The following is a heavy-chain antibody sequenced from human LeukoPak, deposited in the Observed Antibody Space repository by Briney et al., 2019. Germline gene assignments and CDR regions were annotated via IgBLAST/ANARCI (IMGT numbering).Heavy chain of an antibody. CDR2: ISAYNGNT. Sequence: ASVKVSCRASGYSFTSYGISWVRQAPGQGLEWMGWISAYNGNTNYAQKLQGRVTMTTDTSTSTAYMELRGLRFDDTAVYYCAKGGPYSSGWHNDYRGQGTLVTVSS. D-gene: IGHD6-19*01. CDR1: GYSFTSYG. V-gene: IGHV1-18*01. J-gene: IGHJ4*02. CDR3: AKGGPYSSGWHNDY.